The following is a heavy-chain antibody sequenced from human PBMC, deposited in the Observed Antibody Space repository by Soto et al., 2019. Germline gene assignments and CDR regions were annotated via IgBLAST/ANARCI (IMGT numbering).Heavy chain of an antibody. CDR2: INSDGSST. CDR1: GFTFSSYW. J-gene: IGHJ4*02. D-gene: IGHD3-22*01. V-gene: IGHV3-74*01. Sequence: GESLKISCAASGFTFSSYWMHWVRQAPGKGLVWVSRINSDGSSTSYADSVKGRFNISRDNAKNTLYLQMNSLRAEDTAVYYCARQGAGYSSGWATYYYDSSGYSPFDYWGQGTLVTVSS. CDR3: ARQGAGYSSGWATYYYDSSGYSPFDY.